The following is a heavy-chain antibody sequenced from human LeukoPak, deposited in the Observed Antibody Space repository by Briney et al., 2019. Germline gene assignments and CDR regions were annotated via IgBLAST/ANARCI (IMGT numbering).Heavy chain of an antibody. CDR2: IIPIFGTA. J-gene: IGHJ6*03. CDR3: ARDLEARATAMDYYYYYMDV. CDR1: GGTFSSYA. Sequence: SVKVSCKASGGTFSSYAISWVRQAPGQGLEWMGGIIPIFGTANYAQKFQGRVTITADESTSTAYMELSSLRSEDTAVYYCARDLEARATAMDYYYYYMDVWGKGTTVTVSS. D-gene: IGHD5-18*01. V-gene: IGHV1-69*13.